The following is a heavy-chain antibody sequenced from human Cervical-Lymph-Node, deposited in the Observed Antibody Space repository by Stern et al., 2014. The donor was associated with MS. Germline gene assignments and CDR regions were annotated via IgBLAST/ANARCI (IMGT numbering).Heavy chain of an antibody. CDR1: GFSLSTIGVG. V-gene: IGHV2-5*02. CDR3: AHSLGAFGMDV. J-gene: IGHJ6*02. Sequence: QVTLRESGPTLVKPTQTLTLTCTFSGFSLSTIGVGVGWVRQPPGKALEWLALLYWDDDKRYRPSLKSRLTITKDTSKNQVLLSITNLDPVDTATYYCAHSLGAFGMDVWGQGTTVTVSS. CDR2: LYWDDDK.